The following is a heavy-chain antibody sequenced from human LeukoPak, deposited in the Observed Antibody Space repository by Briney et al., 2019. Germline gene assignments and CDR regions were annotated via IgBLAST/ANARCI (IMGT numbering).Heavy chain of an antibody. J-gene: IGHJ4*02. CDR1: GYSISSGYY. Sequence: SETLSLTCTVSGYSISSGYYWGWIRQPPGKGLEWIGSIYHSGSTYYNPSLKSRVTISVDTSKNQFSLKLSSVTAADTAVYYCARSGYYYDSSGYYPDYWGQGTLVTVSS. D-gene: IGHD3-22*01. CDR3: ARSGYYYDSSGYYPDY. V-gene: IGHV4-38-2*02. CDR2: IYHSGST.